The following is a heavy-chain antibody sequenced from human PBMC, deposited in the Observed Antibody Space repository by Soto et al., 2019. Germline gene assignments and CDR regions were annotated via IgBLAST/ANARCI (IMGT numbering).Heavy chain of an antibody. J-gene: IGHJ4*02. Sequence: SETLSLTCAVYGGSFSGYYWSWIRQPPGKGLEWIGEINHSGSTNYNPSLKSRVTISVDTSKNQFSLKLSSVTAADTAVYYCARRYCSGGSCYHFDYWGQGTLVTVSS. D-gene: IGHD2-15*01. CDR3: ARRYCSGGSCYHFDY. CDR1: GGSFSGYY. CDR2: INHSGST. V-gene: IGHV4-34*01.